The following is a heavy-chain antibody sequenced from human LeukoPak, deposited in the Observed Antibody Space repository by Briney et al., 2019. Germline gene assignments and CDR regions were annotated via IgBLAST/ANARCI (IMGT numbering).Heavy chain of an antibody. D-gene: IGHD2-15*01. V-gene: IGHV3-23*01. CDR2: TSGSGDDT. CDR1: GFTFSSYG. J-gene: IGHJ4*02. Sequence: GGSLRLSCVASGFTFSSYGMSWVRRAPGKGLEWVPSTSGSGDDTYYADSVKGRFTLSRDNSKNTLYLQMNSLRADDTAVYYCAKKRSSGGATQFDYWGQGTLVTVSS. CDR3: AKKRSSGGATQFDY.